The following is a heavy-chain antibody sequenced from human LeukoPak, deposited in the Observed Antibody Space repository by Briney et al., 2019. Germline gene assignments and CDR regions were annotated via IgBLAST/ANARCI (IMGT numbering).Heavy chain of an antibody. V-gene: IGHV4-38-2*02. J-gene: IGHJ5*02. CDR3: ARAYRSSWYANWFDP. CDR2: IYDSGST. D-gene: IGHD6-13*01. Sequence: SETLSLTSTVSGYSISSGYYWGWIRQPPGKGLEWIGSIYDSGSTYYNPSLKSRVTISVDTSKNQFSLKLSSVTAADTAVYFCARAYRSSWYANWFDPWGQGTLVTVSS. CDR1: GYSISSGYY.